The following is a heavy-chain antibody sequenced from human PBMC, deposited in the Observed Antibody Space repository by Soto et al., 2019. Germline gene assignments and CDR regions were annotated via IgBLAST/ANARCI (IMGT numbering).Heavy chain of an antibody. V-gene: IGHV4-30-2*01. D-gene: IGHD3-10*01. CDR1: GDSISAAGYS. Sequence: QLQLQESGSGLVKPSQTLSLTCAVSGDSISAAGYSWSWIRQPPGGGLEWLGYIYHSGTFLYNPSLKTRLTMSLYRSNNQCSLTLNSVTAADTAVYYCARAQFYSGSGNYHNLMFDPWGQGTQVTVSS. CDR2: IYHSGTF. J-gene: IGHJ5*02. CDR3: ARAQFYSGSGNYHNLMFDP.